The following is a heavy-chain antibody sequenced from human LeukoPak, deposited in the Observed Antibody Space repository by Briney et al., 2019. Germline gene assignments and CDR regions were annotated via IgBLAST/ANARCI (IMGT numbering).Heavy chain of an antibody. CDR3: ARDKSSGWLGDAFDI. D-gene: IGHD6-19*01. CDR2: IIPILGIA. J-gene: IGHJ3*02. Sequence: SVKVSCKASGGTFSSYAISWVRQAPGQGLEWMGRIIPILGIANYAQKFQGKVTITADKSTSTAYMELSSLRSEDTAVYYCARDKSSGWLGDAFDIWGQGTMVTVSS. CDR1: GGTFSSYA. V-gene: IGHV1-69*04.